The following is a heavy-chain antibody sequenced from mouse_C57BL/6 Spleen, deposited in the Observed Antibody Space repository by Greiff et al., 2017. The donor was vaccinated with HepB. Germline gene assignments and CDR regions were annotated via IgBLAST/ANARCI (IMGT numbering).Heavy chain of an antibody. D-gene: IGHD2-3*01. CDR2: IYPGDGDT. CDR1: GYAFSSSW. CDR3: ARWLLQAGYYAMDY. J-gene: IGHJ4*01. V-gene: IGHV1-82*01. Sequence: QVQLQQSGPELVKPGASVKISCKASGYAFSSSWMNWVKQRPGKGLEWIGRIYPGDGDTNYNGKFKGKATLTADKSSSTAYMQLSSLTSEDSAVYFCARWLLQAGYYAMDYWGQGTSVTVSS.